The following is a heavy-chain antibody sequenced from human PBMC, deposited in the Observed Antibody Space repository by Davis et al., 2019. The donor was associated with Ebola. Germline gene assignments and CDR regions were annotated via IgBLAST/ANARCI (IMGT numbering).Heavy chain of an antibody. J-gene: IGHJ6*02. CDR2: IKQDGSEK. Sequence: GESLKISCAASGFILSRYRMSWVRQAPGKGLEWVANIKQDGSEKYYVDSVKGRFTIYRDNSKNSLYTHMSSLGADYTATYYCAGGTGGLTVVWGQGTTVTVSS. CDR1: GFILSRYR. CDR3: AGGTGGLTVV. D-gene: IGHD3/OR15-3a*01. V-gene: IGHV3-7*01.